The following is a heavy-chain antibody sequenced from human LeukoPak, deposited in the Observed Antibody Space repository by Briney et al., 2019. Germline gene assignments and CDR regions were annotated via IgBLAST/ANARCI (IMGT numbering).Heavy chain of an antibody. V-gene: IGHV1-18*01. CDR2: ISAYNGNT. CDR3: ARELAGYFDL. Sequence: ASVKVSCKASGGTFSSYSISWVRQAPGQGLEWMGWISAYNGNTNYAQKLQGRVTMTTDTSTSTAYMELRSLRSDDTAVYYCARELAGYFDLWGRGTLVTVSS. CDR1: GGTFSSYS. J-gene: IGHJ2*01.